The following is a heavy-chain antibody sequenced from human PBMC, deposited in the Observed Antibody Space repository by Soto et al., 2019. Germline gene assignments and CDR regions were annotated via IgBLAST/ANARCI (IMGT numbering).Heavy chain of an antibody. CDR2: IYNSGST. CDR1: GGSISSSSYY. Sequence: SETLSLTCTVSGGSISSSSYYWGWIRQPPGKGLEWIGSIYNSGSTIYNPSLKSRVTISVDTSKSQFSLNLGSVTAADTAVYYCAGDILRGSYRFDYWGQGTLVTVSS. V-gene: IGHV4-39*07. D-gene: IGHD1-26*01. J-gene: IGHJ4*02. CDR3: AGDILRGSYRFDY.